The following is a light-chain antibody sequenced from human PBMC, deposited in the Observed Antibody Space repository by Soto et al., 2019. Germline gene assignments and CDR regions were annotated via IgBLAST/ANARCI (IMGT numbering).Light chain of an antibody. J-gene: IGKJ1*01. CDR1: QSVSSY. CDR2: GAS. CDR3: QQYGSSPRT. V-gene: IGKV3-20*01. Sequence: EIVLTQSPATLPLSPGERATLSCRASQSVSSYLAWYQQKPGQAPRLPIYGASKRATGIPDRFSGSGSGTDFTLTISRLEPEDFAVYCCQQYGSSPRTFGQGTKVDIK.